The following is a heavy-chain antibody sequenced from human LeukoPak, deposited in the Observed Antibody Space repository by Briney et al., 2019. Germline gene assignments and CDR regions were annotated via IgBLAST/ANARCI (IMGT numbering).Heavy chain of an antibody. CDR2: IYWDDDK. CDR3: VHRPRLGGRWYFDL. J-gene: IGHJ2*01. D-gene: IGHD3-16*01. Sequence: SGPTLVNPTQTLTLTCTFSGFSLTTSGLGVGWIRQPPGKALEWLALIYWDDDKRYSPSLKSRLTITKDTSKNQVVLTMTNMDPVDTATYYCVHRPRLGGRWYFDLWGRGTLVTVSS. CDR1: GFSLTTSGLG. V-gene: IGHV2-5*02.